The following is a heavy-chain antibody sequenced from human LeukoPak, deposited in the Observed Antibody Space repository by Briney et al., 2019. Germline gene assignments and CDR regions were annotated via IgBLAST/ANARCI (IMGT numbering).Heavy chain of an antibody. V-gene: IGHV3-11*01. CDR3: ARYNGDHLDY. J-gene: IGHJ4*02. CDR2: ISSSGSTI. Sequence: GGSLRLSCAASGFNFSDYYMSWIRQAPGKGLEWISYISSSGSTIYYADSVKGRFTISRDNAKKSLYLQMNSLRGEDTAVYYCARYNGDHLDYWGQGTLVTVSS. CDR1: GFNFSDYY. D-gene: IGHD4-17*01.